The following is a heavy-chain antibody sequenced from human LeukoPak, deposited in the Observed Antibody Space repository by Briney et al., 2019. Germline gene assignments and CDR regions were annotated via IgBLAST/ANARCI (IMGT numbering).Heavy chain of an antibody. J-gene: IGHJ4*02. D-gene: IGHD6-19*01. Sequence: SGTLSLTCTVSGGSISSYYWSWIRQPAGKGLEWIGRIYSSGSTNYNPSLKSRVTMSADTSKNQFSLKLSSVTAADTAVYYCAGGGLVPFYFDYWGQGTLVTVSS. CDR3: AGGGLVPFYFDY. CDR1: GGSISSYY. CDR2: IYSSGST. V-gene: IGHV4-4*07.